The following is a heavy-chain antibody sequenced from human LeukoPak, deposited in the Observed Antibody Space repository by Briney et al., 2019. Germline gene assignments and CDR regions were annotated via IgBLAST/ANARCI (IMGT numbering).Heavy chain of an antibody. V-gene: IGHV1-2*02. D-gene: IGHD3-9*01. J-gene: IGHJ4*02. CDR3: ARFVSAYYDILTGYYDY. CDR2: INPNSGGT. CDR1: GGTFSSYE. Sequence: ASVKVSCKASGGTFSSYEISWVRQAPGQGLEWMGWINPNSGGTNYAQKFQGRVTMTRDTSISTAYMELSRLRSDDTAVYYCARFVSAYYDILTGYYDYWGQGTLVTVSS.